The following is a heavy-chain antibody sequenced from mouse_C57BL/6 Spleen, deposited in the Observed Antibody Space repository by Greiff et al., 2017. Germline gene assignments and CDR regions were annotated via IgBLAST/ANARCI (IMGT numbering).Heavy chain of an antibody. CDR1: GYTFTSYW. CDR2: IYPGDGDT. V-gene: IGHV1-82*01. Sequence: VQLQQPGAELVRPGTSVKLSCKASGYTFTSYWMHWVKQRPGKGLEWIGRIYPGDGDTNYNGKFKGKATLTADKSSSTAYMQLSSLTSEDSAVYFCARSLYITTVVAPGFAYWGQGTLVTVSA. J-gene: IGHJ3*01. D-gene: IGHD1-1*01. CDR3: ARSLYITTVVAPGFAY.